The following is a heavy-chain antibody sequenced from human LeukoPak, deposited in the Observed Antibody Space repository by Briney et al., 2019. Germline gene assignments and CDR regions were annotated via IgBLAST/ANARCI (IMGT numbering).Heavy chain of an antibody. CDR1: GFTFGDYY. V-gene: IGHV3-11*06. CDR3: ARVLGSSSWSHFDY. D-gene: IGHD6-13*01. J-gene: IGHJ4*02. Sequence: GGSLRLSCAASGFTFGDYYMSWIRQAPGKGLEWVSYISSSSSYTNYADSVKGRFTISRDNAKNSLYLQMNSLRAEDTAVYYCARVLGSSSWSHFDYWGQGTLVTVSS. CDR2: ISSSSSYT.